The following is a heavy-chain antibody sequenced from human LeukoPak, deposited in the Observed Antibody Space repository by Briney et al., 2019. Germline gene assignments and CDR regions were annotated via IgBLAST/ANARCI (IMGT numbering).Heavy chain of an antibody. Sequence: PPETLSLTCTVSGGSISSSSYYWGWIRQPPGKGLEWIGSIYYSGSTYYNPSLKSRVTIPVDTSKNQFSLKLSSVTAADTAVYYCASQRGLLHFDYWGQGTLVTVSS. V-gene: IGHV4-39*01. CDR2: IYYSGST. J-gene: IGHJ4*02. CDR3: ASQRGLLHFDY. CDR1: GGSISSSSYY. D-gene: IGHD3-10*01.